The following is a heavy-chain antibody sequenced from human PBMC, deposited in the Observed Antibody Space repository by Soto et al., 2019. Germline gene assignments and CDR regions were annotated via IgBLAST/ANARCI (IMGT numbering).Heavy chain of an antibody. D-gene: IGHD2-15*01. Sequence: SETLSLTCTVSGGSISTDSHYWGWIRQPPGKGLEWIGSIYYSGSTYYNPSLKSRVTISVDTSKNQFSLKLSSVTAADTAVYYCARHTPAISISDHWGQGTLVTVSS. CDR3: ARHTPAISISDH. CDR2: IYYSGST. V-gene: IGHV4-39*01. J-gene: IGHJ4*02. CDR1: GGSISTDSHY.